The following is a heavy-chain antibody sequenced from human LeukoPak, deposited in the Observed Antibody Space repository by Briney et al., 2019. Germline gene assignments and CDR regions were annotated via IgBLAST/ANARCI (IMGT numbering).Heavy chain of an antibody. J-gene: IGHJ4*02. CDR3: AKGPNFYSWRALDY. D-gene: IGHD3-3*01. CDR2: IAADDAS. V-gene: IGHV3-23*01. CDR1: DSSFRSHD. Sequence: PGGSLTLSCAASDSSFRSHDMSWVRQTSEKGLEWVSSIAADDASFYADSVRGRFTISRDKSQNILYLQMKSLRADDTAIYYCAKGPNFYSWRALDYWGQGSLVTASS.